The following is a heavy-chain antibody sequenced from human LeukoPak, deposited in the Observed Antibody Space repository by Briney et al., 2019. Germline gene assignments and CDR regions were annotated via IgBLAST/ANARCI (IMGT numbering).Heavy chain of an antibody. CDR3: ARVSVSSAMMGKYNWFDP. V-gene: IGHV6-1*01. CDR2: TYYRYKWYN. CDR1: GDSVSSNSAA. Sequence: SQTLSLTCAISGDSVSSNSAAWNWIRQSPSRGLEWLGRTYYRYKWYNDYAVSVKSRITINPDTSKNQFSLQLNSVTPEDTAVYYCARVSVSSAMMGKYNWFDPWGQGTLVTVSS. D-gene: IGHD2-2*01. J-gene: IGHJ5*02.